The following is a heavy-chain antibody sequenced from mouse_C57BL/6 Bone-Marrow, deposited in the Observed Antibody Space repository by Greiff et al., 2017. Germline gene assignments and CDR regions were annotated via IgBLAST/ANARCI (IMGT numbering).Heavy chain of an antibody. D-gene: IGHD2-3*01. V-gene: IGHV1-76*01. Sequence: QVQLQQSGAELVRPGASVKLSCKASGYTFTDYYINWVKQRPGQGLEWIARIYPGSGNTYYNEKFKGKATLTAETSSSTAYMQLSSLTSEDSAVYFCAGAIYDGLYYYAMDYWGQGTSVTVSS. CDR2: IYPGSGNT. CDR1: GYTFTDYY. CDR3: AGAIYDGLYYYAMDY. J-gene: IGHJ4*01.